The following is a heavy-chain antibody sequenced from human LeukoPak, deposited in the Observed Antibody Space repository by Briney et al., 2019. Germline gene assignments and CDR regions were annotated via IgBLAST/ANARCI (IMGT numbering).Heavy chain of an antibody. J-gene: IGHJ5*02. CDR2: INHSGST. V-gene: IGHV4-34*01. CDR1: GGSFSGYY. CDR3: ARRRSHNCSGGSCYANWFDP. Sequence: SETLSLTCAVYGGSFSGYYWSWIRQPPGKGLEWIGEINHSGSTNYNPSLKSRVTISVDTSKNQFSLKLSSVTAADTAVYYCARRRSHNCSGGSCYANWFDPWGQGTLVTVSS. D-gene: IGHD2-15*01.